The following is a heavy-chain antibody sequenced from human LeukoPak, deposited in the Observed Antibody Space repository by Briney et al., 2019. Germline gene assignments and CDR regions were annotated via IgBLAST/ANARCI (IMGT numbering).Heavy chain of an antibody. CDR3: ARRGYVDTAMGKGYYFDY. D-gene: IGHD5-18*01. Sequence: ASVKVSCKASGGTFSSYGISWVRQAPGQGLEWMGWISAYNGNTNYAQKLQGRVTMTTDTSTSTAYMELRSLRSDDTAVYYCARRGYVDTAMGKGYYFDYWGQGTLVTVSS. V-gene: IGHV1-18*01. CDR2: ISAYNGNT. J-gene: IGHJ4*02. CDR1: GGTFSSYG.